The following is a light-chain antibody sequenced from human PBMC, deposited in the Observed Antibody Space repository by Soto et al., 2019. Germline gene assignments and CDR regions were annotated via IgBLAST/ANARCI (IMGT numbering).Light chain of an antibody. Sequence: EIVLTQSPATLSLSPGERATLSCRASQSVGTFLAWYQQKPGRAPRLLIYGASTRATGVPARFSGSGSGTEFTLTISSLQSEDFAVYYCQQYNNWPWTFGQGSKVDIK. CDR3: QQYNNWPWT. CDR2: GAS. J-gene: IGKJ1*01. CDR1: QSVGTF. V-gene: IGKV3-15*01.